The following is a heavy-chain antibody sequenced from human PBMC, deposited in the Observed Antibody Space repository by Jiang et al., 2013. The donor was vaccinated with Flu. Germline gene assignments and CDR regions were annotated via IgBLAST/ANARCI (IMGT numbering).Heavy chain of an antibody. D-gene: IGHD3-3*01. CDR2: IYPGDSDT. J-gene: IGHJ4*02. V-gene: IGHV5-51*01. Sequence: KGSGYSFTSYWIGWVRQMPGKGLEWMGIIYPGDSDTRYSPSFQGQVTISADKSISTAYLQWSSLKASDTAMYYCARQARFLEWLSVTPDYWGQGTLVTVSS. CDR1: GYSFTSYW. CDR3: ARQARFLEWLSVTPDY.